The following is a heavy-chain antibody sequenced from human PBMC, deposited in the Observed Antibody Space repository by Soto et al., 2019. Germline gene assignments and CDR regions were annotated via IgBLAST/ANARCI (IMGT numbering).Heavy chain of an antibody. CDR2: ISGGDGST. CDR1: GFTFSNYG. V-gene: IGHV3-23*01. CDR3: EKSSVGSNGSQDY. D-gene: IGHD3-16*01. J-gene: IGHJ4*02. Sequence: GFTFSNYGMSWVRQAPGKGLEWVSTISGGDGSTYYADSVKGRFTISRDNSKNMLWLQMNSLRAEDTSIYFCEKSSVGSNGSQDYWGQGTLVTVSS.